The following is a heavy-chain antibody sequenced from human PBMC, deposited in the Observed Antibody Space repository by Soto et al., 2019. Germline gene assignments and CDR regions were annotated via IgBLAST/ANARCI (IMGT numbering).Heavy chain of an antibody. V-gene: IGHV3-21*01. D-gene: IGHD5-18*01. J-gene: IGHJ6*02. Sequence: EVQLVESGGGLVKPGGSLRLSCAASGFTFSSYSMNWVRQAPGKGLEWVSSISSSSSYIYYADSVKGRFTISRDNAKNSLYLQMNSLRAEDTAVYYCATTGAMVISYYYGMDVWGQGTTVTVSS. CDR3: ATTGAMVISYYYGMDV. CDR1: GFTFSSYS. CDR2: ISSSSSYI.